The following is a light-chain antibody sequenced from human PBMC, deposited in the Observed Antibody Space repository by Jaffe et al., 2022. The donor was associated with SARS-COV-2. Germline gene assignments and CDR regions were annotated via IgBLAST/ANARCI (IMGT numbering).Light chain of an antibody. Sequence: QSALTQPASVSGSPGQSIAISCTGTSSDVGGYNFVSWYQQHPGKAPKLMIYDVSNRPSGVSNRFSGSKSGNTASLTISGLQAEDEAYYYCNSYTSSSTGVVFGGGTKLTVL. CDR1: SSDVGGYNF. CDR2: DVS. CDR3: NSYTSSSTGVV. V-gene: IGLV2-14*01. J-gene: IGLJ3*02.